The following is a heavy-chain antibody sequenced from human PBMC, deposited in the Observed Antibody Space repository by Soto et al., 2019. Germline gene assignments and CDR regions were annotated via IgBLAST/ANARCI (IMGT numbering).Heavy chain of an antibody. J-gene: IGHJ4*02. CDR2: ISAYNGNT. D-gene: IGHD2-21*02. Sequence: ASVKVSCKASGYTFTSYGISWVRQAPGQGLEWMGWISAYNGNTNYAQKLQGRVTMTTDTSTSTAYMELRSLRSDDTAVYYCARDFGGYCGGDCYSVDYWGQRTLVTVSS. V-gene: IGHV1-18*01. CDR1: GYTFTSYG. CDR3: ARDFGGYCGGDCYSVDY.